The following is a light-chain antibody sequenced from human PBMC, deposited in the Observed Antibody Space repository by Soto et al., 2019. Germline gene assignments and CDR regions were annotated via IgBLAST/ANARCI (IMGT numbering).Light chain of an antibody. V-gene: IGKV1-39*01. Sequence: DIQMTQAPSSLSASVGDRVTITCRASHCISIYLALYQQKPGKAPKFLIYASSSLQSGVPSRFRGSGSGTDFTLTISSLQPEDFATYYCQQSYSTPTITFGQGTRLEI. CDR2: ASS. CDR1: HCISIY. J-gene: IGKJ5*01. CDR3: QQSYSTPTIT.